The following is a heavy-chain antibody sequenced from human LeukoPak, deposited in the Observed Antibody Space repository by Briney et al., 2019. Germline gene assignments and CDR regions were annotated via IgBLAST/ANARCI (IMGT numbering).Heavy chain of an antibody. CDR1: GFIFRNYW. Sequence: GGSLRLSCAASGFIFRNYWMSWVRQAPGKGLEWVANIKEDGSEKCYVESVKGRFTISRDNAKNSLYLQMNSLRAEDTAVYYCARGVIIRGRLDPWGQGTLVTVSS. CDR2: IKEDGSEK. V-gene: IGHV3-7*01. CDR3: ARGVIIRGRLDP. D-gene: IGHD3-16*02. J-gene: IGHJ5*02.